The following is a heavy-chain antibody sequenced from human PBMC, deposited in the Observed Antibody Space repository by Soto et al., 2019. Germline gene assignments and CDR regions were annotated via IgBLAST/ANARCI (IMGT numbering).Heavy chain of an antibody. CDR2: IWYDGSNK. V-gene: IGHV3-33*01. CDR3: ARESAALFDY. CDR1: GFTFSSYG. Sequence: QVQLVESGGGVVQPGRSLRLSCAASGFTFSSYGMHWVRQAPGKGLEWVAVIWYDGSNKYYADSVKGRFTISRDNSKNTLYLQMNSLRAEDTAVSYCARESAALFDYWGQGTLVTVSS. D-gene: IGHD2-15*01. J-gene: IGHJ4*02.